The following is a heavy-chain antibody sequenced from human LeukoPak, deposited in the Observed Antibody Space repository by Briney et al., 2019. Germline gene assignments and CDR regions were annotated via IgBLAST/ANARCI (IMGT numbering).Heavy chain of an antibody. CDR2: INSDGKTT. CDR1: GFTFSSYA. CDR3: ATGGNSGDY. D-gene: IGHD4-23*01. J-gene: IGHJ4*02. V-gene: IGHV3-48*01. Sequence: GGSLRLSCAASGFTFSSYAMSWVRQAPGKGLEDLSYINSDGKTTWYADSVKGRFTASRDNAKNSLYLQMNSLRVEDTAVYYCATGGNSGDYWGQGTLVTVSS.